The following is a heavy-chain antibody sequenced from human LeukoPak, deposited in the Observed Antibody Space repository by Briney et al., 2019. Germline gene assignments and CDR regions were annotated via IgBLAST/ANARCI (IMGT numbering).Heavy chain of an antibody. CDR2: IYPGDSDT. V-gene: IGHV5-51*01. J-gene: IGHJ5*02. Sequence: GESLKISCQGSGYTFTSYWIGWVRQRPGKGLEWMGMIYPGDSDTRYSPSFQGQVTISADKSISTAYVQWSSLKASDTAMYYCARQDSSGWLDHWGQGTLVTVSS. CDR1: GYTFTSYW. D-gene: IGHD6-19*01. CDR3: ARQDSSGWLDH.